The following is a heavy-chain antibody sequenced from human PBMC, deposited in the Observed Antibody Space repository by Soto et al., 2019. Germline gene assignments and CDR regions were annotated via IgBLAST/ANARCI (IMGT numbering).Heavy chain of an antibody. CDR2: IIPIFGTA. Sequence: QVQLVQSGAEVKKPGSSVKVSCKASGGTFSSYAISWVRQAPGQGLEWMGGIIPIFGTANYAQKFQGRVTITADESTSTAYMELSSLRSEDTAVYYCARAASARCGVVTRLNYYYYGMDVWGQGTTVTVSS. J-gene: IGHJ6*02. CDR3: ARAASARCGVVTRLNYYYYGMDV. CDR1: GGTFSSYA. V-gene: IGHV1-69*01. D-gene: IGHD3-3*01.